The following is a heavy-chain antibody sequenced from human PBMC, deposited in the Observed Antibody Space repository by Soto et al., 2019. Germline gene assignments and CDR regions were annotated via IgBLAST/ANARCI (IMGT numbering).Heavy chain of an antibody. Sequence: EVQLLESGGGLVQPGGSLRLSCAASGFTFSSYAMSWVRQAPGKGLEWVSAISGSGGSTYYADSVKGRFTISRDNSKNTLYLQMNSLRAEDTAVYYCVRYFDWLLSYFDYWGQGTLVTVSS. D-gene: IGHD3-9*01. J-gene: IGHJ4*02. CDR3: VRYFDWLLSYFDY. CDR2: ISGSGGST. CDR1: GFTFSSYA. V-gene: IGHV3-23*01.